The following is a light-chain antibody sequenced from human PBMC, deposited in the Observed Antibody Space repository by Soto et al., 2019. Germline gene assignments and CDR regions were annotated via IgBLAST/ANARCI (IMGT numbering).Light chain of an antibody. CDR3: QSYDSSLSGVV. CDR2: GNS. J-gene: IGLJ2*01. Sequence: QLVLTQPPSVSGAPGQRVTISCTGSSSNIGAGYNLHWYRQLPGTAPKLLIYGNSNRPSGVPDRFSGSKSGTSASLAITGLQAEDEADYYCQSYDSSLSGVVFGGGTQLTVL. V-gene: IGLV1-40*01. CDR1: SSNIGAGYN.